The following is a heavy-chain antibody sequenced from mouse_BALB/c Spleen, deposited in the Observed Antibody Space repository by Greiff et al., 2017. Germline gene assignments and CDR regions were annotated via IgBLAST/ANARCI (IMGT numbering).Heavy chain of an antibody. V-gene: IGHV1-69*02. CDR2: IDPSDSYT. CDR3: ASGYYGNYVDY. Sequence: QVQLQQPGAELVKPGASVKLSCKASGYTFTSYWMHWVKQRPGQGLEWIGEIDPSDSYTNYNQKFKGKATLTVDKSSSPAYMQLSSLTSEDSAVYYCASGYYGNYVDYWGQGTTLTVSS. CDR1: GYTFTSYW. J-gene: IGHJ2*01. D-gene: IGHD2-1*01.